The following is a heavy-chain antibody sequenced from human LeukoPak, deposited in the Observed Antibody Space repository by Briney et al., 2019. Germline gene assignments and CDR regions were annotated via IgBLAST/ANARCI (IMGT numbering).Heavy chain of an antibody. J-gene: IGHJ4*02. CDR1: GFSLSGYA. D-gene: IGHD1-20*01. Sequence: GGSLRLSCAASGFSLSGYAMSWVRQAPGKGLEWVAFMQYDGSIKYYADSVKGRFTISRDNSKSMLYLQMNSLRGEDTAVYHCTEDIPGTPFNYWGQGTLVTVSS. CDR2: MQYDGSIK. CDR3: TEDIPGTPFNY. V-gene: IGHV3-30*02.